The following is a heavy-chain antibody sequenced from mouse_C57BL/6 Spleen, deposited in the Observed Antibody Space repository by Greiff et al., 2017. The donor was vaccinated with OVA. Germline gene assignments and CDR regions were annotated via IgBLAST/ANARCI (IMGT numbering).Heavy chain of an antibody. CDR1: GYSFTGYY. Sequence: VHVKQSGPELVKPGASVKISCKASGYSFTGYYMNWVKQSPEKSLEWIGEINPSTGGTTYNQKFKAKATLTVDKSSSTAYMQLKSLTSEDSAVYYCARSGYYGSSYSWFAYWGQGTLVTVSA. J-gene: IGHJ3*01. CDR3: ARSGYYGSSYSWFAY. D-gene: IGHD1-1*01. CDR2: INPSTGGT. V-gene: IGHV1-42*01.